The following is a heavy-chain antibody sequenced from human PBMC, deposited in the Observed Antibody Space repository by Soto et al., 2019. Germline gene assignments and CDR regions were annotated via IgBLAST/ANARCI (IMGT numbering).Heavy chain of an antibody. CDR3: ARLTRDFWSGSREYYYYMDV. V-gene: IGHV4-39*01. CDR1: GGSISSSSYY. D-gene: IGHD3-3*01. Sequence: SETLSLTCTVSGGSISSSSYYWGWIRQPPGKGLEWIGSIYYSGRNYYNPSLKGRVTISVDTSKNQFSLKLSSVTAADTAVYYCARLTRDFWSGSREYYYYMDVWGKGTTVTVSS. CDR2: IYYSGRN. J-gene: IGHJ6*03.